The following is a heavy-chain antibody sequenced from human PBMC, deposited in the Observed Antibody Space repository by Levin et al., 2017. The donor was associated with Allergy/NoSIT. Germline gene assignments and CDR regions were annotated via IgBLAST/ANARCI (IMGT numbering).Heavy chain of an antibody. CDR3: ARDGPHSGDDYDY. J-gene: IGHJ4*02. D-gene: IGHD2-21*02. CDR2: IKQDGSEK. V-gene: IGHV3-7*04. CDR1: GFTFRSYW. Sequence: SGGSLRLSCVASGFTFRSYWMSWVRQAPGKGLEWVANIKQDGSEKYYVDSVKGRFTISRDNAKNSLYLQMNSLRAEDTAVYFCARDGPHSGDDYDYWGQGTLVTVSS.